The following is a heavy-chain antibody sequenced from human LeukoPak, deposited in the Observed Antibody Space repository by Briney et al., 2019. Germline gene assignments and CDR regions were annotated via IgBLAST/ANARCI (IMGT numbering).Heavy chain of an antibody. D-gene: IGHD3-22*01. Sequence: GGSLRLSCAASGFTFSSYGMHWVRQAPGKGLEWVSYISFSGSPTQYADSVKGRFTISRDNAKNSLYLQMNNLRDEDTAVYYCARDRAYYYDSSGYYYFDHWGQGTLVTVSS. J-gene: IGHJ4*02. CDR1: GFTFSSYG. CDR2: ISFSGSPT. CDR3: ARDRAYYYDSSGYYYFDH. V-gene: IGHV3-48*02.